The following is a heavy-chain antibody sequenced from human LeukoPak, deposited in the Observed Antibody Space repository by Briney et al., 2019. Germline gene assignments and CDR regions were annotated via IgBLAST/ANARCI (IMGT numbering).Heavy chain of an antibody. CDR1: GYTFTSYG. D-gene: IGHD3-3*01. CDR3: ARDSTLRPQTYYDFWSGYKQTPNYYGMDV. CDR2: ISAYNGNT. V-gene: IGHV1-18*01. J-gene: IGHJ6*02. Sequence: ASVKVSCKASGYTFTSYGISWVRQAPGQGLEWMGWISAYNGNTNYAQKLQGRVTMTTDTSTSTAYMELRSLRSDDTAVYYCARDSTLRPQTYYDFWSGYKQTPNYYGMDVWGQGTTVTVSS.